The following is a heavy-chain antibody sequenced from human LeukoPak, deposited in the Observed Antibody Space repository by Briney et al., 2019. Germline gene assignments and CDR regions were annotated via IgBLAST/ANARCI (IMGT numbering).Heavy chain of an antibody. D-gene: IGHD6-13*01. CDR1: GFTFSSYW. V-gene: IGHV3-7*01. Sequence: HSGGSLRLSCAASGFTFSSYWMSWVRQAPGKGLEWVANIKQDGSEKYYVDSVKGRFTISRDNAKNLLYLQMNSLRAEDTAVYYCARVPSPFVASWYLGYMDVWGKGTTVTVSS. CDR2: IKQDGSEK. CDR3: ARVPSPFVASWYLGYMDV. J-gene: IGHJ6*03.